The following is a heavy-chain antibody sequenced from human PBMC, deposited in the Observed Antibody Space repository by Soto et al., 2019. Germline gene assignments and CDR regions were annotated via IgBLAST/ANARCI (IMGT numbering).Heavy chain of an antibody. V-gene: IGHV4-39*07. CDR2: VYYSGST. CDR3: ARGSGYCRGGSCYSYHDAFDI. Sequence: PSETLSLTCTVSGGSVSSSSYYWGWVRQPPGKGLEWIGYVYYSGSTYYNPSLKSRVTISVDTSKNQFSLKLSSVSAADTAVYYCARGSGYCRGGSCYSYHDAFDIWGQGTMVTVSS. J-gene: IGHJ3*02. D-gene: IGHD2-15*01. CDR1: GGSVSSSSYY.